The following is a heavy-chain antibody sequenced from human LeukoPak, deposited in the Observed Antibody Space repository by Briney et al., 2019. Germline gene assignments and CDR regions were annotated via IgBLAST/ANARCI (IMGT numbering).Heavy chain of an antibody. V-gene: IGHV4-61*03. CDR3: ARGVREGGYDSPCDS. J-gene: IGHJ4*02. D-gene: IGHD5-12*01. CDR1: GGSVSSGGYL. Sequence: SETLCLTCTVSGGSVSSGGYLWNWMRQPPGKGLEWIGYIHDSGNPNYNPSLKSRLSISLDTSKNHFSLKLSSVTATDSAVYYCARGVREGGYDSPCDSWGQGTLVTVSS. CDR2: IHDSGNP.